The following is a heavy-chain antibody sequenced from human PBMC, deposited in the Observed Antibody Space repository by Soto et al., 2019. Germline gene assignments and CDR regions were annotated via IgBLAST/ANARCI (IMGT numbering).Heavy chain of an antibody. CDR3: AREGGFGESRYYYYGMDV. CDR1: GYTFTSYY. Sequence: QVQLVQSGAEVKKPGASVKVSCKASGYTFTSYYMHWVRQAPGQGLEWMGIINPSGGSTSNAQKLQGGVTMTRDTSTSTVYMERSSLRAEDTAVYYCAREGGFGESRYYYYGMDVWGQGTTVTVSS. J-gene: IGHJ6*02. D-gene: IGHD3-10*01. V-gene: IGHV1-46*01. CDR2: INPSGGST.